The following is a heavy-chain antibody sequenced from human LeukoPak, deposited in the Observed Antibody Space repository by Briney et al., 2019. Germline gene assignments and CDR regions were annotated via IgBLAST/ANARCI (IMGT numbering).Heavy chain of an antibody. D-gene: IGHD6-19*01. CDR3: ARDGAPRAIAVAGHNFDY. V-gene: IGHV1-46*01. J-gene: IGHJ4*02. CDR2: INPSGGST. CDR1: GYTFTSYY. Sequence: PGESLKISCKGSGYTFTSYYMHWVRQAPGQGLEWMGIINPSGGSTSYAQKFQGRVTMTRDTSTSTVYMELSSLRSEDTAVYYCARDGAPRAIAVAGHNFDYWGQGTLVTVSS.